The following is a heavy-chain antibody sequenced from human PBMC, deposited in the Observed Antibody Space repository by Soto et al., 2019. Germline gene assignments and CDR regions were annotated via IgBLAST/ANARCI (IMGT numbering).Heavy chain of an antibody. CDR3: AGWGGHDYNY. J-gene: IGHJ4*02. CDR1: GFTFTDFY. CDR2: IRPDGSET. D-gene: IGHD4-4*01. Sequence: EVQLVQSGGGLVQPGGSLRLSCVGSGFTFTDFYMNWFRQAPGKGLEWVANIRPDGSETNYVESVKGRFTTSRDNAKNSLFLKMNSLRADDTAVYYCAGWGGHDYNYWGQGILVTVSS. V-gene: IGHV3-7*03.